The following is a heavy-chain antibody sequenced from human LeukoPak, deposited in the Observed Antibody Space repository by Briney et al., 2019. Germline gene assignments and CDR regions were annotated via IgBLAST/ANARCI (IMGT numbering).Heavy chain of an antibody. CDR1: GFTFSSYS. V-gene: IGHV3-21*01. J-gene: IGHJ4*02. CDR3: ARDGRLYSSGFDY. D-gene: IGHD6-19*01. CDR2: ISSSSYI. Sequence: GGSLRLSCAASGFTFSSYSMNWVRQAPGKGLEWVSSISSSSYIYYADSVKGRFTISRDNAKNSLYLQMNSLRAEDTAVYYCARDGRLYSSGFDYWGQGTLVTVSS.